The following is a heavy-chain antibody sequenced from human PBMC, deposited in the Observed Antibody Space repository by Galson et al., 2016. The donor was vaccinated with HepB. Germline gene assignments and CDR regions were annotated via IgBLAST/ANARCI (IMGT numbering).Heavy chain of an antibody. CDR2: IWYDGSNQ. CDR1: GFSFSTYG. V-gene: IGHV3-33*01. J-gene: IGHJ4*02. CDR3: AREPQDTVGVLGGRLDH. Sequence: SLRLSCAASGFSFSTYGMHWVRQAPGRGLEWVAIIWYDGSNQYYADSVKGRFTISRDNSKNTLYLQMNSLRVEDTAVYDCAREPQDTVGVLGGRLDHWGQGTLVTVSS. D-gene: IGHD2-15*01.